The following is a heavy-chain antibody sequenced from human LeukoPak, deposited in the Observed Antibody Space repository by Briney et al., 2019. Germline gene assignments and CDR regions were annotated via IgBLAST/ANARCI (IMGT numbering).Heavy chain of an antibody. CDR2: ISAYDGNT. V-gene: IGHV1-18*01. J-gene: IGHJ3*02. Sequence: ASVKVSCKASGYTFDNYGISWVRRAPGQGLEWMGWISAYDGNTNYANKLQGRVTMTTDASTSTAFMELRSLTSDDTAVYFCARDFGMFTISHGDASAIWGQGTVVTVSS. CDR3: ARDFGMFTISHGDASAI. D-gene: IGHD5-24*01. CDR1: GYTFDNYG.